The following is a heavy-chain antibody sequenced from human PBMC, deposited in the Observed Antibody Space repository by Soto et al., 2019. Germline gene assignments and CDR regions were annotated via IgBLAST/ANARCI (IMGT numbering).Heavy chain of an antibody. J-gene: IGHJ4*02. Sequence: PGGSLRLSCAASGFTFSSYAMSWVRQAPGKGLEWVSAISGSGGSTYYADSVKGRFTISRDNSKNTLYLQMNSLRAEDTAVYYCAKVAVVVPAALACFDYWGQGTLVTVSS. CDR2: ISGSGGST. CDR3: AKVAVVVPAALACFDY. CDR1: GFTFSSYA. V-gene: IGHV3-23*01. D-gene: IGHD2-2*01.